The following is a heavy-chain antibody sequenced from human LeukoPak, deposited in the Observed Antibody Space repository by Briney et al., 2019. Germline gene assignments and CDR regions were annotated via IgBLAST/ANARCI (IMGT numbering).Heavy chain of an antibody. D-gene: IGHD6-19*01. CDR3: ARVVARVVAGSVSY. V-gene: IGHV1-2*02. J-gene: IGHJ4*02. CDR1: GYTFTGYY. Sequence: VASVKVSCKASGYTFTGYYMHWVRQAPGQGLEWMGWINPNSGGTNYAQKFQGRVTMTRDTSISTAYMELSRLRSDDTAVYYCARVVARVVAGSVSYWGQGTLVTVSS. CDR2: INPNSGGT.